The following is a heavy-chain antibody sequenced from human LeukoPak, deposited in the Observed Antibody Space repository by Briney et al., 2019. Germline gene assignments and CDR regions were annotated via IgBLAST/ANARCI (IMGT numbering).Heavy chain of an antibody. D-gene: IGHD2-8*02. Sequence: PGGSLRLSCAASGFTFSSYWMTWVRQAPGKGLEWVANIKQDGSETYYVDSVKGRFTISRDNAKNSLYLQMNSLRAEVTAVDYCARDGLFWYVYWGQGTLVTVSS. J-gene: IGHJ4*02. V-gene: IGHV3-7*01. CDR3: ARDGLFWYVY. CDR2: IKQDGSET. CDR1: GFTFSSYW.